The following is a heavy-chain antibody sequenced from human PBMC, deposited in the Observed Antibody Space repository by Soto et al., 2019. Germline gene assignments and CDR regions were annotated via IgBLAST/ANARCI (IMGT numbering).Heavy chain of an antibody. CDR1: EFTFSPYP. V-gene: IGHV3-30*09. CDR2: ISFDGATK. J-gene: IGHJ6*02. Sequence: QEQLVESGGGVVQPGRPLRLSCAASEFTFSPYPMHWVRQAPGKGLEWVAVISFDGATKYYADSVKGRFAISRDNSMNTLYLQMNSLRSEDTAVYYCAKDQSASSNSYQAMDVWGPGNTVTVSS. CDR3: AKDQSASSNSYQAMDV. D-gene: IGHD2-2*01.